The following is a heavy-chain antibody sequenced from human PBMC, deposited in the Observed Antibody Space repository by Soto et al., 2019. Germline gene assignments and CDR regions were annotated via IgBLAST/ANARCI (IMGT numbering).Heavy chain of an antibody. Sequence: PGGSLRLSCAASGFTFSSYAMHWVRQAPGKGLEWVAVISYDGSNKYYADSVKGRFTISRDNSKNTLYPQMNSLRAEDTAVYYCARGEWLATIKPYFAYWGQGTLVTVSS. J-gene: IGHJ4*02. CDR2: ISYDGSNK. CDR3: ARGEWLATIKPYFAY. D-gene: IGHD5-12*01. V-gene: IGHV3-30-3*01. CDR1: GFTFSSYA.